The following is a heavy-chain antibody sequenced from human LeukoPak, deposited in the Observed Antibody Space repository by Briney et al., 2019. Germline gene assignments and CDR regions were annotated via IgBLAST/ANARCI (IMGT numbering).Heavy chain of an antibody. CDR3: ATTKWFIGY. CDR2: IGSSGDSI. Sequence: GGSLRLSCAASGFTFNDYYMSWIRQAPGKGLEWISYIGSSGDSINYADSVKGRFTISRDNSENTLYLQLNSLRAEDTAVYYCATTKWFIGYWGQGTLVTVSS. D-gene: IGHD3-22*01. V-gene: IGHV3-11*01. J-gene: IGHJ4*02. CDR1: GFTFNDYY.